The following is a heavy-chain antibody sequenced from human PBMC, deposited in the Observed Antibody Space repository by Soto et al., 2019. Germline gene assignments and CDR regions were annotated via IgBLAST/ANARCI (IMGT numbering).Heavy chain of an antibody. D-gene: IGHD2-21*02. CDR3: ARGRDGDI. CDR2: ISSNGGST. V-gene: IGHV3-64*01. CDR1: GFTFSSYA. J-gene: IGHJ3*02. Sequence: EVQLVESGGGLVQPGGSQRLSCAASGFTFSSYAMHWVRQAPGKGLEYVSAISSNGGSTYYANSVKGRFTISRDNSKNTLYLQMGSLRAEDMAVYYCARGRDGDIWGQGTMVTVSS.